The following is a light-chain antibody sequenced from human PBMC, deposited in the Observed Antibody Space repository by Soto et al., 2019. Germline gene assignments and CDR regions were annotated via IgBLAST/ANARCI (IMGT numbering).Light chain of an antibody. CDR1: SSNIGAGYD. V-gene: IGLV1-40*01. CDR3: QSYEGSLSGYV. CDR2: GNS. Sequence: QSVLTQPPSVSGAPGQRVTISCTGSSSNIGAGYDVHWYQQLPGTAPKLLIYGNSNRPSGVPDRFSGSKSGTSASLAITGLQAGDEADYYCQSYEGSLSGYVFGTGTKATVL. J-gene: IGLJ1*01.